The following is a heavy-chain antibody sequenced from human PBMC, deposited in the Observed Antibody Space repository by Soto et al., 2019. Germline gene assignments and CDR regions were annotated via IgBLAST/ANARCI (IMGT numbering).Heavy chain of an antibody. CDR1: GFTFGAYV. Sequence: EVEVLESGGGLVQPGGSLRLSCAASGFTFGAYVMSWVRQAPGKGLEWVSSITSSGGGTYYADSVKGRFTVSRDNSKNTVYLQMNSLRDEDTAVYYCAKLTAAWGQGTLVTVSS. D-gene: IGHD6-13*01. CDR3: AKLTAA. V-gene: IGHV3-23*01. J-gene: IGHJ4*02. CDR2: ITSSGGGT.